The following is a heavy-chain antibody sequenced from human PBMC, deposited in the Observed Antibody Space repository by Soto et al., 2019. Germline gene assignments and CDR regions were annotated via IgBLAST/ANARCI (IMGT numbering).Heavy chain of an antibody. V-gene: IGHV1-69*01. CDR1: GVSFNNNG. D-gene: IGHD3-10*01. J-gene: IGHJ6*02. CDR2: VSPPFRTS. Sequence: QVQLVQSGAEVKKPGSSVKVSCKTSGVSFNNNGIGWVRQAPGHGLEWMGGVSPPFRTSNYARKFQGRISITADASTGTVNMELSSLTSEDTAQYYCARVLYCGSGSYFPYGMDVWGQGTTVTVSS. CDR3: ARVLYCGSGSYFPYGMDV.